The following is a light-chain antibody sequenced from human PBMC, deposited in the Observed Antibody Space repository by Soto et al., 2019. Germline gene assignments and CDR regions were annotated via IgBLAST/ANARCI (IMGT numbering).Light chain of an antibody. CDR3: QQGHDWPLT. V-gene: IGKV3-15*01. Sequence: EIVMTQSPATLSVSPGERATLSCRASQSISGELAWYQQRPGQPPRLLIYGVSTRATGVPDRFSGSGSGSDFTLPISGLQSEDFAVYYCQQGHDWPLTCGQGTRLDI. J-gene: IGKJ2*01. CDR2: GVS. CDR1: QSISGE.